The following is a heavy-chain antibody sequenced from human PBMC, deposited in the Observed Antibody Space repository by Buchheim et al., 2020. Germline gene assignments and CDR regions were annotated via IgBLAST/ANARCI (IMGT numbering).Heavy chain of an antibody. CDR3: ARDPLLNGGTLDY. D-gene: IGHD1-1*01. CDR1: GFTFSDLW. J-gene: IGHJ4*02. Sequence: EVQLVESGGGLVQPGGSLRLSCAASGFTFSDLWMHWVRQTPGKGLMWVSRINSDGSSTIYVESVKGRFTVSIDYAKNTLYLQMNSLRAEDTGVYYCARDPLLNGGTLDYWGQGT. V-gene: IGHV3-74*01. CDR2: INSDGSST.